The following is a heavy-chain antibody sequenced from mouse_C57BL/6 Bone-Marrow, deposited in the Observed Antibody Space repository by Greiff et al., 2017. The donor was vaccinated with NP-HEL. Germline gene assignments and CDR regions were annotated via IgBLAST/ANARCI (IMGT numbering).Heavy chain of an antibody. CDR3: ARSERMVRDWFAY. J-gene: IGHJ3*01. CDR1: GYTFTDYY. Sequence: EVQLQQSGPVLVKPGASVKMSCKASGYTFTDYYMNWVKQSHGKSLEWIGVINPYNGGTSYNQQFKGTATLTVDKSSSTAYMELNSLTSEDSAVYYCARSERMVRDWFAYWGQGTLVTVSA. CDR2: INPYNGGT. V-gene: IGHV1-19*01. D-gene: IGHD2-2*01.